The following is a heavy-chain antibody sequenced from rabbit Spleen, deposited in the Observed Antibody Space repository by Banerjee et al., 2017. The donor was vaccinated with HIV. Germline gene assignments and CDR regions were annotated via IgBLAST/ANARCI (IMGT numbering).Heavy chain of an antibody. CDR2: IYTGSSDNT. V-gene: IGHV1S43*01. D-gene: IGHD4-2*01. J-gene: IGHJ4*01. Sequence: QQQLEESGGGLVKPGGTLTLTCKGSGIDFSSSYWICWVRQAPGKGLEWIACIYTGSSDNTYYASWAKGRFIITRSTSLNTVDLKMTSLTAADTATYFCARGYAGSKHAFDLWGPGTLVTVS. CDR3: ARGYAGSKHAFDL. CDR1: GIDFSSSYW.